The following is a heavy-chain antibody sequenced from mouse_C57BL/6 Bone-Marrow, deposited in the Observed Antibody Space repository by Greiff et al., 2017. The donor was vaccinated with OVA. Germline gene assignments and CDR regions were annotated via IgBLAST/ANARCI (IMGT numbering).Heavy chain of an antibody. V-gene: IGHV14-4*01. CDR2: IDPENGDT. CDR1: GFNIKDDY. CDR3: TTPWDVGFAY. Sequence: EVQLQQSGAELVRPGASVKLSCTASGFNIKDDYMHWVKQRPEQGLEWIGWIDPENGDTEYASKFQGKATITADTSSNTAYLQLSSLTSEDTAVYYCTTPWDVGFAYWGQGTLVTVSA. D-gene: IGHD4-1*01. J-gene: IGHJ3*01.